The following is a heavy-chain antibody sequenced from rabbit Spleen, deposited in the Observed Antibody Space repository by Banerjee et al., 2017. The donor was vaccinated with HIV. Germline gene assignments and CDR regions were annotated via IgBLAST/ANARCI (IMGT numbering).Heavy chain of an antibody. V-gene: IGHV1S47*01. CDR1: GIDLSSSV. Sequence: ELVEAGGGLVQQGECLKLFCKASGIDLSSSVWSWVRQPPGKGPEWIAYIYPGFGVRNYATSVKGRFTISSDNAQNTVFLQMTSLTASDTATYFCARDLYSSGWGALSYGLGLWGPWTLVTVS. D-gene: IGHD4-1*01. J-gene: IGHJ6*01. CDR2: IYPGFGVR. CDR3: ARDLYSSGWGALSYGLGL.